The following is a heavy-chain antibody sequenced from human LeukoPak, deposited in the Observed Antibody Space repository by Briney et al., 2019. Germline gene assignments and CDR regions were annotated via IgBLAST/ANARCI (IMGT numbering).Heavy chain of an antibody. J-gene: IGHJ5*02. D-gene: IGHD3-3*01. CDR2: INHSGST. V-gene: IGHV4-34*01. CDR1: GGSFSGYY. CDR3: ARQGPYYDFWSGFNWFDP. Sequence: SETLSLTCAVYGGSFSGYYWSWIRQPPGKGLEWVGEINHSGSTNYNPSLKSRVTISVDTSKNQFSLKLSSVTAADTAVYYCARQGPYYDFWSGFNWFDPWGQGTLVTVSS.